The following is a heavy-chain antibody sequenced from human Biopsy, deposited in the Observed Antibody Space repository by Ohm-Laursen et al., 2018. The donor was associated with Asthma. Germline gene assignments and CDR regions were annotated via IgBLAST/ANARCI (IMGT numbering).Heavy chain of an antibody. CDR2: INSVFGTT. J-gene: IGHJ4*02. CDR1: GGTFNTYV. Sequence: SSVKVSCKSLGGTFNTYVIGWVRQAPGQGLEWMGWINSVFGTTTYPQKFQDRVTITADDSTSTVYLELSSLRSEDTAVYYCARKAGSCISRTCYSLDFWGQGTLVTVSS. V-gene: IGHV1-69*01. D-gene: IGHD2-2*01. CDR3: ARKAGSCISRTCYSLDF.